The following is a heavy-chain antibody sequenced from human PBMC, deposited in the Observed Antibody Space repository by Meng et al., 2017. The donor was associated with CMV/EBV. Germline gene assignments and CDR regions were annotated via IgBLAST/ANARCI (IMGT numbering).Heavy chain of an antibody. CDR3: ARVEILEWFYRG. D-gene: IGHD3-3*01. J-gene: IGHJ4*02. CDR1: GFTFSSYA. V-gene: IGHV3-30*04. Sequence: GESLKISCAASGFTFSSYAMHWVRQAPGKGLEWVAVISYDGSNKYYADSVKGRFTISRDNSKNTLYLQMNSLRAEDTAVYYCARVEILEWFYRGWGQGTLVTVSS. CDR2: ISYDGSNK.